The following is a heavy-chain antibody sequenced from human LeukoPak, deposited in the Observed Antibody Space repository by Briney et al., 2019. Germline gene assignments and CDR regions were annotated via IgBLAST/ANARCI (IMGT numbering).Heavy chain of an antibody. CDR2: IYHSGST. Sequence: SETLSLTCTVSGYSISSGYYWGWIRQPPGKGLEWIGSIYHSGSTYYNPSPKSRVTISVDTSKNQFSLKLSSVTAADTAVYYCARDGNPITMVRGVIATHYWGQGTLVTVSS. CDR3: ARDGNPITMVRGVIATHY. D-gene: IGHD3-10*01. J-gene: IGHJ4*02. V-gene: IGHV4-38-2*02. CDR1: GYSISSGYY.